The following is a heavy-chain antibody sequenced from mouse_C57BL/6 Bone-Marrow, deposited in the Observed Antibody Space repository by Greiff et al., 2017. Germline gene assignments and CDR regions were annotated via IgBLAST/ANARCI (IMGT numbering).Heavy chain of an antibody. CDR1: GFTFSSYT. V-gene: IGHV5-9*01. CDR2: ISGGGGNT. Sequence: EVMLVESGGGLVKPGGSLKLSCAASGFTFSSYTMSWVRQTPEKRLEWVATISGGGGNTYYQDSVKGRFTISRDNAKNTLYLQMSSLRSEDTALYYCARHRWYFDVWGTGTTVTVSA. J-gene: IGHJ1*03. CDR3: ARHRWYFDV.